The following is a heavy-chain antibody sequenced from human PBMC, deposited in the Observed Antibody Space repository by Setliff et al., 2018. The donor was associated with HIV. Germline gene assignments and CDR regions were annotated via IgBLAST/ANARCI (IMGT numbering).Heavy chain of an antibody. CDR2: SYHTGSK. V-gene: IGHV4-38-2*01. CDR3: ARNHYYGSGKNRWFDP. D-gene: IGHD3-10*01. CDR1: GYPIDSGFY. Sequence: PSETLSLTCAVYGYPIDSGFYWGWIRQTPGKELEWIASSYHTGSKYYNPSLKRRVTISVDTSKNQFSLKLTSVTAANTAVYYCARNHYYGSGKNRWFDPWGQGMLVTVSS. J-gene: IGHJ5*02.